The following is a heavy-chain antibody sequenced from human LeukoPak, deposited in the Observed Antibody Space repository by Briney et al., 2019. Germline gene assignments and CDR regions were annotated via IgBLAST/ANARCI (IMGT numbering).Heavy chain of an antibody. J-gene: IGHJ4*02. CDR1: GFSLSSYW. V-gene: IGHV3-7*01. CDR2: IKYDGSAK. CDR3: VREHRIVGAANFGY. D-gene: IGHD1-26*01. Sequence: PGGSLRLSCAASGFSLSSYWMSWVRQAPGKGLEWVANIKYDGSAKYYVDSVKGGFTISRDNAKNSLSMQMKSLRAEDTAVYYCVREHRIVGAANFGYWGQGNLVTVSS.